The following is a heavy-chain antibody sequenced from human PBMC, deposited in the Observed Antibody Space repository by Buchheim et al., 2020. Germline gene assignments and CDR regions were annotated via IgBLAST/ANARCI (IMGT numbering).Heavy chain of an antibody. Sequence: EVQLVESGGGLVQPGGSLRLSCAASGFTFSSYSMNWVRQAPGKGLEWVSYISRSSSTIYYADSVKGRFTISRDNAKNSLYLQMNSRRDEDTAVYYCARGNRVAILSGSYYFDYWGQGTL. V-gene: IGHV3-48*02. D-gene: IGHD1-26*01. CDR2: ISRSSSTI. CDR3: ARGNRVAILSGSYYFDY. J-gene: IGHJ4*02. CDR1: GFTFSSYS.